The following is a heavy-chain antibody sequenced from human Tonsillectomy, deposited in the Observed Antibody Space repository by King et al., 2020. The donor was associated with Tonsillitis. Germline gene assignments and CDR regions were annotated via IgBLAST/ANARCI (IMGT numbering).Heavy chain of an antibody. J-gene: IGHJ4*02. Sequence: VQLVESGGGLVQPGGSLRLSCAASGFTVSSSYMTWVRQAPGKGLEWVSVIYSGGSTYYSDSVKGRFTVSRHNSKNTLYLQMNSLRAEDTAVYYFARARWETGHFDYWGQGTLVTVSS. CDR1: GFTVSSSY. CDR3: ARARWETGHFDY. V-gene: IGHV3-53*04. CDR2: IYSGGST. D-gene: IGHD1-26*01.